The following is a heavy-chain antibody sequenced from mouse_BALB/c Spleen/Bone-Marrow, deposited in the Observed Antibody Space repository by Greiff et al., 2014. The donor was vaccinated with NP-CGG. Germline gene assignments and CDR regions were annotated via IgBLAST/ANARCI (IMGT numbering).Heavy chain of an antibody. CDR1: GYTFTSYV. V-gene: IGHV1-14*01. CDR3: ARKRGGAMDY. Sequence: QLVESGPELVKPGASVKMSCKASGYTFTSYVMHWVKQKPEQGLEWIGYIIPSNDVTKYNEKFKGKATLTSDKSSSAAYMELSSLTSEDSAVYYCARKRGGAMDYWGPGTSVTVSS. J-gene: IGHJ4*01. CDR2: IIPSNDVT.